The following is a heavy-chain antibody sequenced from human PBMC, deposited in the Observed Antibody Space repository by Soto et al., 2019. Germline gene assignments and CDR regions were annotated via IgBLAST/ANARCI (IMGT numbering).Heavy chain of an antibody. CDR1: GGTFSSYA. V-gene: IGHV1-69*13. CDR2: IIPIFGTA. CDR3: ARSQGYCSGGSCYFNWFDP. D-gene: IGHD2-15*01. Sequence: AVKVSCKASGGTFSSYAISWVRQAPGQGLEWMGGIIPIFGTANYAQKFQGRVTITADESTSTAYMELSSLRSEDTAVYYCARSQGYCSGGSCYFNWFDPWGQGTLVTVSS. J-gene: IGHJ5*02.